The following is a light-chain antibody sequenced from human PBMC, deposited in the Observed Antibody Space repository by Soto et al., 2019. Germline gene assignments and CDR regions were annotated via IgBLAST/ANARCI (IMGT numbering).Light chain of an antibody. CDR3: QQYKDWPPYT. V-gene: IGKV3-15*01. Sequence: EILMTQSQDTLSVSLGERATLSCRASQSISSNLAWYQQKPGQAPRLLIYGATTRATGVPARCSGGRSGTEFTLTISSLQSEDFAVYYCQQYKDWPPYTFGQGTKLEIK. CDR2: GAT. CDR1: QSISSN. J-gene: IGKJ2*01.